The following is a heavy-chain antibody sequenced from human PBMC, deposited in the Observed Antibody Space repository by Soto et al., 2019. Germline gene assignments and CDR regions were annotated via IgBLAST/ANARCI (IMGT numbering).Heavy chain of an antibody. CDR2: ISYDGSNK. J-gene: IGHJ6*02. V-gene: IGHV3-30-3*01. CDR1: GFTFSRYA. D-gene: IGHD3-3*01. CDR3: TRALTVLRFLEWSHRGYYYGMDV. Sequence: SLRLSSAASGFTFSRYAMHWVRQPPGKGLEWVAVISYDGSNKYYADSVKGRFTISRDNSKNTLYLQMNSLKTEDTAVYYCTRALTVLRFLEWSHRGYYYGMDVWGQGTTVTVSS.